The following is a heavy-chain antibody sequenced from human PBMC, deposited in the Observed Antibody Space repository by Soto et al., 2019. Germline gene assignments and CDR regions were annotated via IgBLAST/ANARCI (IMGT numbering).Heavy chain of an antibody. V-gene: IGHV4-31*03. CDR1: GGSISSGGYY. D-gene: IGHD2-15*01. J-gene: IGHJ6*03. CDR3: AREAVVVAANYMDV. Sequence: SETLSLTCTVSGGSISSGGYYWSWIRQHPGKGLEWIGYIYYSGSTYYNPSLKSRVTISVDTSKNQFSLKLSSVTAADTAVYYCAREAVVVAANYMDVWGKGTTATVSS. CDR2: IYYSGST.